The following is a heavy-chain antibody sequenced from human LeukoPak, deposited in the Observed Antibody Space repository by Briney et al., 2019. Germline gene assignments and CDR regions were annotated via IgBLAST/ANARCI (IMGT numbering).Heavy chain of an antibody. CDR2: ISSSGSTI. V-gene: IGHV3-48*03. D-gene: IGHD2-15*01. J-gene: IGHJ4*02. Sequence: GGSLRLSCAASGFTFSSYEMNWVRQAPGKGLEWVSYISSSGSTIYYADSVKGRFTTSRDNAKNSLYLQMNSLRAEDTAVYYCARDRWTVGDIVPDYWGQGTLVTVSS. CDR1: GFTFSSYE. CDR3: ARDRWTVGDIVPDY.